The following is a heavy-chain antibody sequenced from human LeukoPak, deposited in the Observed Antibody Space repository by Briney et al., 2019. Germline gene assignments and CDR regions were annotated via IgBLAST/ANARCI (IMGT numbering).Heavy chain of an antibody. V-gene: IGHV4-39*01. J-gene: IGHJ4*02. CDR3: ASTRVVPAAPFDY. D-gene: IGHD2-2*01. CDR2: IYYSGST. CDR1: GGSISSSSYY. Sequence: PSETLSLTCTVSGGSISSSSYYWGWIRQPPGKGLEWIGSIYYSGSTYCNPSLKSRVTISVDTSKNQFTLKLSSVTAADTAVYYCASTRVVPAAPFDYWGQGTLVTVSS.